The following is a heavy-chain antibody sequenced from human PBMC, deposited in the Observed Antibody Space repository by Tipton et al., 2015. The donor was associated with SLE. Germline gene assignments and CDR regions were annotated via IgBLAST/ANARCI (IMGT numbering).Heavy chain of an antibody. D-gene: IGHD3-10*01. V-gene: IGHV3-33*08. J-gene: IGHJ6*02. Sequence: SLRLSCAASGFTFSSYGMHWVRQAPGKGLEWVAVIWYDGSKKYYADSVKGRFTISRDNSKNTLYLQMNSLRAEDTAVYFCVGLLTYYYAMGVWGQGTTVTVSS. CDR2: IWYDGSKK. CDR3: VGLLTYYYAMGV. CDR1: GFTFSSYG.